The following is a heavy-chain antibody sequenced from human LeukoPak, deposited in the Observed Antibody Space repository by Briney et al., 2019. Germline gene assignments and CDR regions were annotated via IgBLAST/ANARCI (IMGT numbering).Heavy chain of an antibody. V-gene: IGHV4-39*01. CDR1: GGSMSTSTYY. Sequence: PSETLSLTCAVSGGSMSTSTYYWGWIRQPPGKGLEWIGSIYYSGSTDSVTTYYNPSLKSRIIISVDTSKNQFSLKLSSVTAADTAIYYCVISCRLNWFDFWGQGTLGIVSS. CDR2: IYYSGST. CDR3: VISCRLNWFDF. J-gene: IGHJ5*01. D-gene: IGHD2-15*01.